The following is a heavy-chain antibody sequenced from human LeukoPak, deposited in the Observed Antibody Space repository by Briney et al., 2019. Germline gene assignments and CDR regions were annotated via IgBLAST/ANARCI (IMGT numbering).Heavy chain of an antibody. V-gene: IGHV4-59*01. CDR3: ARAFTYYDFWSGYPSWFDP. CDR2: IYYSGST. CDR1: GGSISSYY. D-gene: IGHD3-3*01. J-gene: IGHJ5*02. Sequence: KPSETLSLTCTVSGGSISSYYWSWIRQPPGKGLEWIGYIYYSGSTNYNPSLKSRVTISVDTSKNQFSLKLSSVTAADTAVYYCARAFTYYDFWSGYPSWFDPWGQGTLVTVSS.